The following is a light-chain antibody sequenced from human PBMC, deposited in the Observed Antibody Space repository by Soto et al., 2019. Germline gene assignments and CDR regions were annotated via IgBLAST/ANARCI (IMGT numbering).Light chain of an antibody. CDR2: VAS. V-gene: IGKV1-12*01. Sequence: DIQMTQSPSSVSASVGDTVAITCREIQGVSSRLAWYQQKPGTAPKVLISVASSLQSGVPSRFSGSGSGTDFTLTISSLQPEDFATYYCQQNNSFPLTFGGGTKVEIK. CDR1: QGVSSR. CDR3: QQNNSFPLT. J-gene: IGKJ4*02.